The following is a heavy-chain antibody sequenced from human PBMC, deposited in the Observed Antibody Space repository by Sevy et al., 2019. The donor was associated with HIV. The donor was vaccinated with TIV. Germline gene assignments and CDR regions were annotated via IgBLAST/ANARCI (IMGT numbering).Heavy chain of an antibody. CDR2: ISYDGSNK. D-gene: IGHD3-3*01. CDR1: GFTFSNYG. Sequence: GGSLRLSCAASGFTFSNYGMHWVRQAPGKGLEWVAVISYDGSNKYYADSVKGRFTISRDNSKNTLYLQMNSLRAEDTAVYYCAKDLRTILRFLEWSFDYWGQGTLVTVSS. V-gene: IGHV3-30*18. J-gene: IGHJ4*02. CDR3: AKDLRTILRFLEWSFDY.